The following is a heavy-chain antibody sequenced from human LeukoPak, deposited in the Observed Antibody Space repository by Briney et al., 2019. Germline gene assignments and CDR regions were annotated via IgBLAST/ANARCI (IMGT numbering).Heavy chain of an antibody. V-gene: IGHV4-61*02. CDR1: GDSISRGRYY. CDR2: IYASGKT. J-gene: IGHJ4*02. Sequence: SQTLSLTCTVSGDSISRGRYYWSWVRQPAGRELEWIGRIYASGKTDYNPYTPSLKSRVAMSLDTSKNQVSLYLTSVTAADTAMYFCARSFSEKFYFESWGQGTLVTVSS. D-gene: IGHD1-26*01. CDR3: ARSFSEKFYFES.